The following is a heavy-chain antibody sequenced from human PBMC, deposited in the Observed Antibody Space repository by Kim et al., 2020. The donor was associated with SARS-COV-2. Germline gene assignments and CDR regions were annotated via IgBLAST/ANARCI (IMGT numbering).Heavy chain of an antibody. Sequence: SETLSLTCTVSGGSISSYYWSWIRQPPGKGLEWIGYIYYSGSTNYNPSLKSRVTISVDTSKNQFSLKLSSVTAADTAVYYCARERETMVGLYYYYGMDVWGQGTTVTVSS. V-gene: IGHV4-59*01. J-gene: IGHJ6*02. D-gene: IGHD3-10*01. CDR2: IYYSGST. CDR1: GGSISSYY. CDR3: ARERETMVGLYYYYGMDV.